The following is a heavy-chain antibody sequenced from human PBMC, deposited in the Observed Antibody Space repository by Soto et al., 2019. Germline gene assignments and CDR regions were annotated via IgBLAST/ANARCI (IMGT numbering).Heavy chain of an antibody. J-gene: IGHJ6*02. CDR3: SRTPYRRQLVRYYYYGLDV. V-gene: IGHV4-34*01. CDR2: INHSGSA. D-gene: IGHD1-1*01. Sequence: PSETLSLTCAVSGYSISSGFYWTWIRQSPGRGLEWIGEINHSGSARYSPSLKSRVTISLDTSNNQFSLKLSSVTAADTAVYYCSRTPYRRQLVRYYYYGLDVWGQGTTVTVSS. CDR1: GYSISSGFY.